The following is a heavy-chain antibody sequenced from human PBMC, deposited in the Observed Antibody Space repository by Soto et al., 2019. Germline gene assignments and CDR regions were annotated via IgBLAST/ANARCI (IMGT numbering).Heavy chain of an antibody. CDR2: IYSGDIT. V-gene: IGHV3-53*01. CDR1: GFSVSSNF. CDR3: ARWGLPVSTGPNNYYYYNGMDV. J-gene: IGHJ6*02. D-gene: IGHD4-4*01. Sequence: PGGSLRLSCAASGFSVSSNFMSWVRQAPGKGLEWVSVIYSGDITYYADSVRGRFSISRDKSKNTLYLQMNSLRVEDTSVYYCARWGLPVSTGPNNYYYYNGMDVWGQGTTVTVSS.